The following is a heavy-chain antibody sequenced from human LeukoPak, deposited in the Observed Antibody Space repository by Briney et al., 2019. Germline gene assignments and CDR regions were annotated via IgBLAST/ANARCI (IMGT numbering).Heavy chain of an antibody. CDR2: ISGSGGST. CDR1: GFTFSNYA. J-gene: IGHJ4*02. D-gene: IGHD2-2*01. Sequence: GGSLRLSCATSGFTFSNYAMSWVRQAPGKGLEWVSAISGSGGSTYYADSVKGRFTISRDNSKNTLYLQMNSLRAEDTAVYYCAKQSVPADFDYWGQGTLVTVSS. V-gene: IGHV3-23*01. CDR3: AKQSVPADFDY.